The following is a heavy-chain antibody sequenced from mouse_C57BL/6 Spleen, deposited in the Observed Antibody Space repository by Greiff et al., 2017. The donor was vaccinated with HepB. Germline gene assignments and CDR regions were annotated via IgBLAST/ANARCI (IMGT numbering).Heavy chain of an antibody. CDR1: GYTFTDYY. D-gene: IGHD1-1*01. CDR3: ARTNNIYYYGSSSFDY. J-gene: IGHJ2*01. V-gene: IGHV1-26*01. Sequence: EVQLQQSGPELVKPGASVKISCKASGYTFTDYYMNWVKQSHGKSLEWIGDINPNNGGTSYNQKFKGKATLTVDKSSSTTYMELRSLTSEDSAVYYCARTNNIYYYGSSSFDYWGQGTTLTVSS. CDR2: INPNNGGT.